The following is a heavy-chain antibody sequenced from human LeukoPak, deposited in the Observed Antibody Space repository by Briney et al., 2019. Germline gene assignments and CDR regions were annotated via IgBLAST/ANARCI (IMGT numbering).Heavy chain of an antibody. CDR1: GGSLSSYY. CDR3: ARHAYGDYNEIDY. V-gene: IGHV4-59*08. Sequence: SETLSLTCTVSGGSLSSYYWSWIRQPPGKGLEWIGYSYYSGSTNYNPSLKSRVTISVDTSKNQFSLKLSSVTAADTAVYYCARHAYGDYNEIDYWGQGTLVTVSS. D-gene: IGHD4-17*01. CDR2: SYYSGST. J-gene: IGHJ4*02.